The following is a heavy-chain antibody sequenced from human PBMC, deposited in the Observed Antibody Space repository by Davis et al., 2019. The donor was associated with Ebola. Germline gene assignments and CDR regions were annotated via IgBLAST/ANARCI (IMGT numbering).Heavy chain of an antibody. Sequence: ASVKVSCKTSEDTFTSHYIHWVRQAPGQGLEWMGIINPSAGNTIYAQKFQGRVTMTGDTSTNTLYMELSGLTSDDTAVYYCARGAEVVLGLVITDWFDPWGQGTRVTVST. D-gene: IGHD2-2*01. V-gene: IGHV1-46*01. CDR3: ARGAEVVLGLVITDWFDP. J-gene: IGHJ5*02. CDR2: INPSAGNT. CDR1: EDTFTSHY.